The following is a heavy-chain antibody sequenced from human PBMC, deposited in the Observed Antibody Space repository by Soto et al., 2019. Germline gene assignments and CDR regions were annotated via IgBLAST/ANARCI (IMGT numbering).Heavy chain of an antibody. CDR2: VYYSGST. CDR3: GRLEGLATISYYFDY. Sequence: SETLSLTSTVSGGSVRSSSYYWGWVRLPRGKGLEWIGSVYYSGSTYYNPSLESRVTISVDKSKNQFSLKLMSLSAADTAVYYCGRLEGLATISYYFDYWGQGALVTVSS. V-gene: IGHV4-39*01. D-gene: IGHD3-9*01. J-gene: IGHJ4*02. CDR1: GGSVRSSSYY.